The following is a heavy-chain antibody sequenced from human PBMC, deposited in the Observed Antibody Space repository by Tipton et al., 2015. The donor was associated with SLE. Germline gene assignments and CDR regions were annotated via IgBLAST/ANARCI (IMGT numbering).Heavy chain of an antibody. CDR3: ARRVAAAGRTEWFGP. D-gene: IGHD6-13*01. CDR2: IGYSGTT. V-gene: IGHV4-31*03. CDR1: GGSITSGRYY. J-gene: IGHJ5*02. Sequence: TLSLTCNVSGGSITSGRYYWSWIRQHPGKGLEWIGYIGYSGTTYYNPSLKSRVTISADMSKNQFSLKVTSVTAADTAVYYCARRVAAAGRTEWFGPSGQGTL.